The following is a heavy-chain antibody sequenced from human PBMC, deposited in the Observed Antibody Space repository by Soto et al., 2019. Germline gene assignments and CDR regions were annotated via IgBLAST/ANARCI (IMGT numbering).Heavy chain of an antibody. CDR2: ISSSSSTI. CDR3: ARDFGGKVATYYYYGMDV. Sequence: GGSLRLSCAASGFTFSSYSMNWVRQAPGKGLEWVSYISSSSSTIYYAVSVKSRLTSSRDNAKNSLYLQMNSLRDEDTAVYYCARDFGGKVATYYYYGMDVWGQGTTVTVSS. D-gene: IGHD3-16*01. CDR1: GFTFSSYS. V-gene: IGHV3-48*02. J-gene: IGHJ6*02.